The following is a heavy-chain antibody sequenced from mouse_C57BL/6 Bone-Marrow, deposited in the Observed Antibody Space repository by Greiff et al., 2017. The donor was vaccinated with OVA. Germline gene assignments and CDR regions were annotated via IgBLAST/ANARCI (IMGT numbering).Heavy chain of an antibody. V-gene: IGHV1-53*01. J-gene: IGHJ4*01. Sequence: QVHVKQPGTELVKPGASVKLSCKASGYTFTSYWMHWVKQRPGQGLEWIGNINPSNGGTNYNEKFKSKATLTVDKSSSTAYMQLSSLTSEDSAVYYCARVGDYGSSPMDYWGQGTSVTVSS. D-gene: IGHD1-1*01. CDR2: INPSNGGT. CDR1: GYTFTSYW. CDR3: ARVGDYGSSPMDY.